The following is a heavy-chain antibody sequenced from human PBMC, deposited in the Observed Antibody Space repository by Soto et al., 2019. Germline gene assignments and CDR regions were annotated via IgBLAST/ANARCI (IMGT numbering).Heavy chain of an antibody. CDR2: IRSSANSFAT. CDR3: TRRDDFGDYESHF. Sequence: LRLSCATSGFTFRGSAIHWVRLASVKGLEWVGRIRSSANSFATAYGASVEGRFTISRDDSKNTAYLQMNSLKTEDTAVYYCTRRDDFGDYESHFWGQGTQVTVSS. D-gene: IGHD4-17*01. J-gene: IGHJ4*02. CDR1: GFTFRGSA. V-gene: IGHV3-73*01.